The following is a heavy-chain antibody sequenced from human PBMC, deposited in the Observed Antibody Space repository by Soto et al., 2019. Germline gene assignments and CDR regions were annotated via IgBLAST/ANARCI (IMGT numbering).Heavy chain of an antibody. J-gene: IGHJ4*02. CDR2: ISYDGSNK. Sequence: GGSLRLSCAASGFTFSSYAMHWVRQAPGKGLEWVAVISYDGSNKYYADSVKGRFTISRDNSKNTLYLQMNSLRAEDTAVYYCARVGEEYSSSYYFDYWGQGTLVTVSS. D-gene: IGHD6-6*01. CDR3: ARVGEEYSSSYYFDY. CDR1: GFTFSSYA. V-gene: IGHV3-30*04.